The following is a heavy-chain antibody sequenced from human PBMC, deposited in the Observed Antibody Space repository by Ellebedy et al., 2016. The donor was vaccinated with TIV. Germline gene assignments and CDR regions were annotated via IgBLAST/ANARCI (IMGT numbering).Heavy chain of an antibody. CDR1: GDSITSAFSY. J-gene: IGHJ5*02. V-gene: IGHV4-31*03. CDR3: ARVGQYDILPGGFDP. Sequence: LRLSXTVSGDSITSAFSYWSWVRQHSGKGLEWIGYISYSGSASYNPSFKSRVTISRDTSKNQFSLRLSSVTAADTAVYYCARVGQYDILPGGFDPWGQGTLVSVSS. D-gene: IGHD3-9*01. CDR2: ISYSGSA.